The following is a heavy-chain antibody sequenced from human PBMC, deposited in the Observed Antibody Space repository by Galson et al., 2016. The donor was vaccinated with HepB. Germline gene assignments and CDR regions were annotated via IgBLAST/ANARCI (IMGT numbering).Heavy chain of an antibody. CDR3: ARERTLGSYPFYYYYGLDV. Sequence: SLRLSCAASGFTFSDYYMSWVRQAPGKGLEWLSIISGSGTSIYYADSVKGRFTVSRDNTKNLVYLQTNSLRAEDTAVYYCARERTLGSYPFYYYYGLDVWGQGTTVTVSS. CDR2: ISGSGTSI. J-gene: IGHJ6*02. V-gene: IGHV3-11*04. CDR1: GFTFSDYY. D-gene: IGHD1-26*01.